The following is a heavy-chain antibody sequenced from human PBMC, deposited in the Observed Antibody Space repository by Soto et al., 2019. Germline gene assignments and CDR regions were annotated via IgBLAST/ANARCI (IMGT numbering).Heavy chain of an antibody. CDR1: GGYIIGRSYY. CDR3: ARQRTSVVTQAYFDV. Sequence: LATQSLTYTVTGGYIIGRSYYWGWIRQPPGKGLEWIGSIYYSGRTYNNPSLRSRVSMSIDTSKDQFSLKLKSVTAADTALYFCARQRTSVVTQAYFDVWGPGSLVTVSS. CDR2: IYYSGRT. J-gene: IGHJ4*02. D-gene: IGHD2-21*02. V-gene: IGHV4-39*01.